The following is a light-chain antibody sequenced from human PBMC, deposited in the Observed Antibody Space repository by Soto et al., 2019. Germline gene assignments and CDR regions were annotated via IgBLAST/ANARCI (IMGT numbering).Light chain of an antibody. CDR1: SSDVGSYNR. V-gene: IGLV2-18*02. Sequence: QSVLTQPPSVSGSPGQSVAISCTGTSSDVGSYNRVSWYQQPPGAAPKLMIYEVSNRPSGVPYRFSGSKSGNTASLIISELKAEDEADYYCNSYTGNSTYVFGTGTKLIVL. CDR2: EVS. J-gene: IGLJ1*01. CDR3: NSYTGNSTYV.